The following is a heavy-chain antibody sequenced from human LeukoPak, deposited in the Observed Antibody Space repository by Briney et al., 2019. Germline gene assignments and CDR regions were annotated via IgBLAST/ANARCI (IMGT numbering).Heavy chain of an antibody. CDR1: GFTFSSYS. D-gene: IGHD5-24*01. J-gene: IGHJ4*02. Sequence: GGSLRLSCAASGFTFSSYSMNWVRQAPGKGLEWVSSISSSSSYIYYADSVKGRFTISRDNAKNSLYLQMNSLRAEDTAVYYCARVTGGYNLVDYWGQGTLVTVSS. CDR3: ARVTGGYNLVDY. CDR2: ISSSSSYI. V-gene: IGHV3-21*01.